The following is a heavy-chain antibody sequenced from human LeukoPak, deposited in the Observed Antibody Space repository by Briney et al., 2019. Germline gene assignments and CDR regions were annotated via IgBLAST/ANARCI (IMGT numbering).Heavy chain of an antibody. CDR1: GFTFSPNA. CDR2: ISGSGGST. J-gene: IGHJ4*02. Sequence: GGSLRLPCAASGFTFSPNAMNWVRQAPGKGLEWVSAISGSGGSTYYADSVKGRFTISRDNSKNTLYLQMNSLRAEDTAVYYCAKASPITIFGVVNLFDYWGQGTLVTVSS. V-gene: IGHV3-23*01. CDR3: AKASPITIFGVVNLFDY. D-gene: IGHD3-3*01.